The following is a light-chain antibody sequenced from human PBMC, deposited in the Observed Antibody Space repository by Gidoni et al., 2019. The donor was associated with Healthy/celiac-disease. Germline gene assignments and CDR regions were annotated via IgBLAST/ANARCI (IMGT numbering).Light chain of an antibody. CDR1: SSDVGGYNH. Sequence: QSALTQPRSVSGSPGQSVTISCTGTSSDVGGYNHVSWYQQHPGKAPKLMIYDVSKRPSGVPDRFSGSKSGNTASLIISGLQAEDEADYYCCSYAGSYTLGVFGGGTKLTVL. V-gene: IGLV2-11*01. CDR3: CSYAGSYTLGV. J-gene: IGLJ3*02. CDR2: DVS.